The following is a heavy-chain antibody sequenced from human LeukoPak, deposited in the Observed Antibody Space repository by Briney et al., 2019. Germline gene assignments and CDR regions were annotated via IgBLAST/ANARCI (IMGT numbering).Heavy chain of an antibody. CDR2: IYHSGST. D-gene: IGHD3-10*01. CDR1: GYSISSGYY. CDR3: ARTLLGIDYGSGSYDFDY. Sequence: PSETLSLTCTVSGYSISSGYYWGWIRQPPGKGLEWIGSIYHSGSTYYNPSLKSRVTISVDTSKNQFSLKLSSVTAADTAVYYCARTLLGIDYGSGSYDFDYWGQGTLVTVSS. J-gene: IGHJ4*02. V-gene: IGHV4-38-2*02.